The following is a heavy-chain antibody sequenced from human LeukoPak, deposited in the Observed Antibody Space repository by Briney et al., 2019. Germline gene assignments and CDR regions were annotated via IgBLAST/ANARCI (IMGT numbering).Heavy chain of an antibody. CDR2: IYYSGST. Sequence: SETLSLTCTVSGDSISSYYWSWIRQPPGKGLEWIGYIYYSGSTNYNPSLKSRVTISVDMSKNQFSLKLSSVTAADTAVYYCARHPVLHAFDIWGQGTMVTVSS. CDR3: ARHPVLHAFDI. V-gene: IGHV4-59*01. CDR1: GDSISSYY. D-gene: IGHD2-15*01. J-gene: IGHJ3*02.